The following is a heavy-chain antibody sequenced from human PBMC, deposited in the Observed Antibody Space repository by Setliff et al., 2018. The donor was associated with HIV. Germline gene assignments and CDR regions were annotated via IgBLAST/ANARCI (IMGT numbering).Heavy chain of an antibody. Sequence: GESLKISCAASRFDFNNYWMCWVRRAPGKGLEWVANIGQDGSEKNYVDSVKGRFTISRDNAKNSMDLQMNSLRAEDTAIYYCARKLRPGHGVDVWGQGTTVTVSS. D-gene: IGHD3-10*01. V-gene: IGHV3-7*01. J-gene: IGHJ6*02. CDR3: ARKLRPGHGVDV. CDR2: IGQDGSEK. CDR1: RFDFNNYW.